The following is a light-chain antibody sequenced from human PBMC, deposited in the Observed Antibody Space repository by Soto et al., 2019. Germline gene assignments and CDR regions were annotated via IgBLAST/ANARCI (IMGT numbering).Light chain of an antibody. CDR3: CSYAGSSTDVV. CDR2: EGS. J-gene: IGLJ2*01. CDR1: SSDVGSYNL. V-gene: IGLV2-23*01. Sequence: QSVLTQPASVSGSPGQSITISCTGTSSDVGSYNLVSWYQQHPVKAPKLMIYEGSKRPSGVSNRFSGSKSGNTASLTISGLQAEDEADYYCCSYAGSSTDVVFGGGTKVTVL.